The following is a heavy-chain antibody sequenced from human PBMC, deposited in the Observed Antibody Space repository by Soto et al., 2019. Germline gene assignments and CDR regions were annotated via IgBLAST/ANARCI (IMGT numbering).Heavy chain of an antibody. CDR3: ARGNETDCTGTSCYKTGAFEI. CDR2: MNPNSGNT. CDR1: GYTLTSYD. V-gene: IGHV1-8*01. Sequence: ASLKVSCKASGYTLTSYDVYWVRQATGQGLGWMGWMNPNSGNTAYAQKFQGRVTMTRNPSISTAYMELSSLRSEDTAVYYCARGNETDCTGTSCYKTGAFEIWGQGTMVTVSS. D-gene: IGHD2-2*02. J-gene: IGHJ3*02.